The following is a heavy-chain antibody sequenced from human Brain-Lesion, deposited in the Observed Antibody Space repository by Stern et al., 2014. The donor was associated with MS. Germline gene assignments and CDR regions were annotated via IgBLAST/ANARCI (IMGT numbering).Heavy chain of an antibody. CDR3: ARDITGSSAYFAY. CDR2: ISWNSGTI. D-gene: IGHD1-14*01. J-gene: IGHJ4*02. V-gene: IGHV3-9*01. Sequence: EVHLVESGGDLVQPGRSLRLSCAAFEFTFDDYAMHWVRQAPGKGLEWVAGISWNSGTIGYADSVKGRFTTSRDNAYSSLYLQMNSLRPEDTALYYCARDITGSSAYFAYWGQGTLVTVSS. CDR1: EFTFDDYA.